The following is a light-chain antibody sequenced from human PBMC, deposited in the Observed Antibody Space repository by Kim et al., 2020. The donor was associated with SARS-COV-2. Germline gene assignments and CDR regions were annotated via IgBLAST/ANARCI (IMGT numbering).Light chain of an antibody. CDR3: QQYDSSPWT. Sequence: APVGGAATSSWRTRRVSSCWLAWYQQKPGQAPRLLIYGASSRASGIPARFSGSGSGTDFTLTISRLEPDDFAVYYCQQYDSSPWTFGQGTKVDIK. V-gene: IGKV3-20*01. CDR1: RRVSSCW. J-gene: IGKJ1*01. CDR2: GAS.